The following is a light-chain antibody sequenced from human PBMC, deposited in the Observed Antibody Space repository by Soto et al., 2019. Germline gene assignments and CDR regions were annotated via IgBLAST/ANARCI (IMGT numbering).Light chain of an antibody. J-gene: IGLJ1*01. Sequence: QSVLTQPPSVSGSPGQSVAISCTGTSSDVGAFNYVSWYQHHPGKVPKFLIYEVNKRPSGVPDRFSGSKSGNTASLTVSGLQPEDEAEYFCSSFVDGTSYVFGTGTKATVL. CDR1: SSDVGAFNY. CDR3: SSFVDGTSYV. V-gene: IGLV2-8*01. CDR2: EVN.